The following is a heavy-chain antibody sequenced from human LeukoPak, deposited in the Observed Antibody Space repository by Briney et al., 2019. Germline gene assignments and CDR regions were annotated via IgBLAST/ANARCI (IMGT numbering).Heavy chain of an antibody. CDR3: AKDHDEGIAAAGPDPFDY. J-gene: IGHJ4*02. D-gene: IGHD6-13*01. CDR1: GFTFSSYA. Sequence: PGGSLRLSCAASGFTFSSYAMSWVRQAPGKGLEWVSAISGSGGSTYYADSVKGRFTISRDNSKNTLYLQMNSLRAEDTAVYYCAKDHDEGIAAAGPDPFDYWGQGTLVTVSS. CDR2: ISGSGGST. V-gene: IGHV3-23*01.